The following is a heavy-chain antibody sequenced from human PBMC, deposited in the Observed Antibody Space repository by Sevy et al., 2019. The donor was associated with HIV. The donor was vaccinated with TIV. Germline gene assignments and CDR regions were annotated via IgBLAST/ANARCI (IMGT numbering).Heavy chain of an antibody. CDR2: MKSKTDGGTT. CDR3: TTVGFPNWGSEAFDF. D-gene: IGHD3-16*01. J-gene: IGHJ3*01. CDR1: GFTFSIIY. V-gene: IGHV3-15*01. Sequence: GGSLRLSCAASGFTFSIIYMNWVRQSPGKGLEWVGRMKSKTDGGTTDYAAPVKDRFTMSRDDSNNTLYLQMNSLKADDTAVYYCTTVGFPNWGSEAFDFWGQGTMVTVSS.